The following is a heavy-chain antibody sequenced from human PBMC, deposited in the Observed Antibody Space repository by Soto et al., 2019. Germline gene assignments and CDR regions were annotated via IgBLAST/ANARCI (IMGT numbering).Heavy chain of an antibody. CDR2: TYYRSEWYN. D-gene: IGHD2-15*01. V-gene: IGHV6-1*01. CDR3: ARESVVVVAATNWFDP. CDR1: GDSVSSNSAA. Sequence: SQTLSLTCAISGDSVSSNSAAWNWIRQSPSRGLEWLGRTYYRSEWYNDYAVSVKSRITINPDTSKNQFSLQLNSVTPEDTAVYYCARESVVVVAATNWFDPWGQGTLVTVSS. J-gene: IGHJ5*02.